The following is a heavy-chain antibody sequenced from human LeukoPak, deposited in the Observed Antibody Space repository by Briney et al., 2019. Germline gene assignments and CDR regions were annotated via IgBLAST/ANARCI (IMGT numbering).Heavy chain of an antibody. CDR1: GFTFSSYG. V-gene: IGHV3-30*02. D-gene: IGHD5-12*01. CDR3: AKDTGDIVATIFDY. Sequence: GGSLRLSCAASGFTFSSYGMHWVRQAPGKGLEWVAFIRCDGSNKYYADSVKGRFTISRDNSKNTLYLQMNSLRAEDTAVYYCAKDTGDIVATIFDYWGQGTLVTVSS. CDR2: IRCDGSNK. J-gene: IGHJ4*02.